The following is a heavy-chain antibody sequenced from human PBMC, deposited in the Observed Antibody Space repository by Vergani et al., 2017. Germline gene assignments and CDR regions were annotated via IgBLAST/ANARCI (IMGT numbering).Heavy chain of an antibody. D-gene: IGHD2-2*01. J-gene: IGHJ5*02. V-gene: IGHV4-34*01. CDR3: ARHAFIVVVPAAMGGWFDP. CDR1: GGSFSSYY. Sequence: QVQLQQWGAGLLKPSETLSLTCAVYGGSFSSYYWGWIRQPPGKGLEWIGSIYYSGSTYYNPSLKSRVTISVDTSKNQFSLKLSSVTAADTAVYYCARHAFIVVVPAAMGGWFDPWGQGTLVTVSS. CDR2: IYYSGST.